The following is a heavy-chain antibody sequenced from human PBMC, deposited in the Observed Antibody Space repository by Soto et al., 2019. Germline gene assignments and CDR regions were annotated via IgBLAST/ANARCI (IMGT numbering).Heavy chain of an antibody. J-gene: IGHJ4*02. Sequence: SLTCTVCGDSVSSVGFHWAWLRRPPGKGLEWIGYIYNGGSTHYRPSLESRMHMSLDASXXXXXLXLXSXXXADTXVYFCARAPVGLDTISYFDYWGQGKLVTVSS. CDR2: IYNGGST. CDR1: GDSVSSVGFH. CDR3: ARAPVGLDTISYFDY. D-gene: IGHD3-3*01. V-gene: IGHV4-30-4*01.